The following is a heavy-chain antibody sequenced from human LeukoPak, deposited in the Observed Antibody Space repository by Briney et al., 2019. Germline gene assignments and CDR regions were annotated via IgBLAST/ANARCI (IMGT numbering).Heavy chain of an antibody. CDR1: GFTFSSYS. D-gene: IGHD3-22*01. V-gene: IGHV3-21*01. Sequence: GGSLRLSCAASGFTFSSYSMNRVRQAPGKELEWVSSISSSSSYIYYADSVKGRFTISRDNAKNSLYLQMNSLRAEDTAVYYCARDYYDSSGYYPRRVNWFDPWGQGTLVTVSS. J-gene: IGHJ5*02. CDR2: ISSSSSYI. CDR3: ARDYYDSSGYYPRRVNWFDP.